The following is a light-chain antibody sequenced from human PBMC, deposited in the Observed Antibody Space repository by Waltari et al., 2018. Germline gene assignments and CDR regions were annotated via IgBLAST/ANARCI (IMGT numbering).Light chain of an antibody. J-gene: IGLJ2*01. CDR3: QTWYTDIHVV. CDR1: RGHTNYA. CDR2: LNSDGSH. Sequence: QFVLTQSPSASASLGASVKLTCTLSRGHTNYAIAWHQQQPKKGPRFLMKLNSDGSHTKWDWIPDRFSGSSSGAERFLTISSLQSEDEGDYYCQTWYTDIHVVFGGGTKL. V-gene: IGLV4-69*01.